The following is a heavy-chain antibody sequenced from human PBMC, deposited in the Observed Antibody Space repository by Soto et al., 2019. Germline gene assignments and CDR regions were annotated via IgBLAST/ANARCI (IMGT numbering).Heavy chain of an antibody. CDR1: GDSISSYS. CDR2: IHYNGNT. V-gene: IGHV4-59*01. D-gene: IGHD5-12*01. CDR3: AREGNLGRWLQPLDY. Sequence: QVQLQVSGPGLVKPSETLSLTCTVSGDSISSYSWSWIRQPPGKGLEWIGNIHYNGNTKYNPSLKSRVTMSVDTSKNQFSLKLISVTAADTAVYYCAREGNLGRWLQPLDYWGQRTLVTVSS. J-gene: IGHJ4*02.